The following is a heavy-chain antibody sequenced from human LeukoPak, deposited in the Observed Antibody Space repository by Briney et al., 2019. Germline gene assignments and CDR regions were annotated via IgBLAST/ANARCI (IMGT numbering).Heavy chain of an antibody. J-gene: IGHJ4*02. D-gene: IGHD1-1*01. V-gene: IGHV4-59*01. CDR1: GGSISSKY. CDR2: VHYSGST. CDR3: AGDSHNWVGIGY. Sequence: SETLSLTCTVSGGSISSKYWSWIRRPPGKGLEWIGHVHYSGSTNYNPSLKSRVTMSLDTSKHQLSLKLRSVTAADTAVYYCAGDSHNWVGIGYWGLGTLVTVSS.